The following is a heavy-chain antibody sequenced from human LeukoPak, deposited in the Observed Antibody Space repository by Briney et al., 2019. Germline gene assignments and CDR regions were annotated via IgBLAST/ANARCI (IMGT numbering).Heavy chain of an antibody. D-gene: IGHD6-19*01. J-gene: IGHJ4*02. Sequence: ASVKVSGKASGYTFTSYYMHWVRQAPGQGLEWMGIINPSGGSTSYAQKFQGRVTMTRDTSTSTVYMELSSLRSEDTAVYYCARAGTAAYYFDYWGQGTLVTVSS. CDR3: ARAGTAAYYFDY. CDR2: INPSGGST. CDR1: GYTFTSYY. V-gene: IGHV1-46*01.